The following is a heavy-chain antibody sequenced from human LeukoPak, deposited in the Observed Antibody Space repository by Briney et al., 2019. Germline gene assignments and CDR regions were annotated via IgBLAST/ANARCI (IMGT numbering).Heavy chain of an antibody. CDR1: GFTFSSYA. D-gene: IGHD6-19*01. Sequence: PGGSLRLSCAASGFTFSSYAMSWVRQAPGKGLEWVSAISGSGGSTYYADSVKGRFTISRDNSKNTLYPQMNSLRAEDTAVYYCAKDENIAVWGGFFDYWGQGTLVTVSS. CDR2: ISGSGGST. J-gene: IGHJ4*02. V-gene: IGHV3-23*01. CDR3: AKDENIAVWGGFFDY.